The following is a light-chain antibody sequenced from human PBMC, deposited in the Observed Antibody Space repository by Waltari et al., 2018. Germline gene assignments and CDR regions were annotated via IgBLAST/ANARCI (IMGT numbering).Light chain of an antibody. V-gene: IGLV1-44*01. CDR2: SNH. CDR3: AAWDDSLSGSNV. Sequence: QSVLTQPPSASGTPGQRITISCSGSSPDIGSHTVNWYQQLPGTAPKLLIYSNHQRPSGVPDRFSASKSGTSASLAISGLQSEDEGDYYCAAWDDSLSGSNVFGSGTKVTVL. J-gene: IGLJ6*01. CDR1: SPDIGSHT.